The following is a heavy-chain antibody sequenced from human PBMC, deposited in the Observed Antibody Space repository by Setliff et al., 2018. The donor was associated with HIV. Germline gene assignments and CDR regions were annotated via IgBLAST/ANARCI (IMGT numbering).Heavy chain of an antibody. CDR2: IYFTGSS. D-gene: IGHD4-17*01. CDR3: ARVQMAYAAFDV. J-gene: IGHJ3*01. Sequence: SETLSLTCTFSGDSISSGNYYWSWIRQPPGKGLEWIGSIYFTGSSDNNPSLKSRVTLSVDTSKHQFSLKLSSVTAADTAVYYCARVQMAYAAFDVWGQGTMVTVSS. CDR1: GDSISSGNYY. V-gene: IGHV4-61*01.